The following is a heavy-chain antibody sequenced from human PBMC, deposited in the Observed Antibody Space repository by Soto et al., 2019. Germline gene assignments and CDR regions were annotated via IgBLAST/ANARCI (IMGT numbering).Heavy chain of an antibody. CDR1: GGSISSIDIC. CDR3: TRRDTVTSYYINH. D-gene: IGHD4-17*01. CDR2: ICYSGTT. V-gene: IGHV4-39*01. J-gene: IGHJ4*02. Sequence: QLQLQESGPGLVKPSETLSLTCAVSGGSISSIDICWGWIRQPPGEGLEWIATICYSGTTYYNPSLKSRVTTSVDTPKNQFSLNLNSVTAADTAVYFCTRRDTVTSYYINHWGRGTLVTVSS.